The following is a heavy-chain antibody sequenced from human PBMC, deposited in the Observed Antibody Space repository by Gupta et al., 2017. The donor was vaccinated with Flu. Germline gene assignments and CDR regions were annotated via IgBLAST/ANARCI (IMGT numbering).Heavy chain of an antibody. V-gene: IGHV3-48*03. CDR3: ARGHWDY. Sequence: EVQLVESGGGLVQPGGSLRLSCAASGFPFSIYEMNWVRQAPGKGLEWVSFISSSSNVYYADSVKGRFTISRDNAKNSLYLQMNSLRAEDTAVYYCARGHWDYWGQGTLVTVSS. J-gene: IGHJ4*02. CDR2: ISSSSNV. CDR1: GFPFSIYE.